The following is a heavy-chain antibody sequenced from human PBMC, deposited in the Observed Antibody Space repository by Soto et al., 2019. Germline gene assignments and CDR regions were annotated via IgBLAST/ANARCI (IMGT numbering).Heavy chain of an antibody. CDR2: ISGSGGST. D-gene: IGHD2-2*01. J-gene: IGHJ6*02. CDR1: GFTFSSYA. CDR3: AKDLGCSSTSCYLGFYYYYGMDV. V-gene: IGHV3-23*01. Sequence: EVQLLESGGGLVQPGGSLRLSCAASGFTFSSYAMSWVRQAPGKGREWVSAISGSGGSTYYADSVKGRFTISRDNAKNTLYLQMNSLRAEDTAVYYCAKDLGCSSTSCYLGFYYYYGMDVWGQGTTVTVSS.